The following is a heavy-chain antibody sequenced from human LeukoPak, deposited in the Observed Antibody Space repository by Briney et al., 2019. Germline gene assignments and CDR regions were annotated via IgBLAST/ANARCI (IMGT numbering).Heavy chain of an antibody. CDR2: IYSSGST. D-gene: IGHD3-16*01. Sequence: PSETLSLTCTVSGGSISSYYWSWIRQPAGKGLEWIGRIYSSGSTNYNPSLKSRVTMSVDTSKNQFSLKLRSVTAADTAVYDCAREPVGSKDLDYWGQGTLVTVSS. CDR3: AREPVGSKDLDY. J-gene: IGHJ4*02. V-gene: IGHV4-4*07. CDR1: GGSISSYY.